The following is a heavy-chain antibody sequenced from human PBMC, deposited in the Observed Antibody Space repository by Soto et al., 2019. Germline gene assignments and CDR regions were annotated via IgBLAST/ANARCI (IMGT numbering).Heavy chain of an antibody. CDR2: IYNDGTT. J-gene: IGHJ6*02. CDR3: VRPLPSGQTHARDV. V-gene: IGHV3-53*01. D-gene: IGHD3-10*01. Sequence: GSLRLSCVASGLPVAGSYMAWVRQAPGKGLEWASVIYNDGTTYYSQSVEGRFTISRDTSKNTLYLQMDRLRDEDTAVYYCVRPLPSGQTHARDVWGQGTTVTVSS. CDR1: GLPVAGSY.